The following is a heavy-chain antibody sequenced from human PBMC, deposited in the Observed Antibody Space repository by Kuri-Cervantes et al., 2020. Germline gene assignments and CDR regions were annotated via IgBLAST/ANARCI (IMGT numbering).Heavy chain of an antibody. CDR1: GFTFSSYV. CDR3: ARPYSSGWLHFDY. CDR2: ISYDGSNK. D-gene: IGHD6-19*01. V-gene: IGHV3-30-3*01. J-gene: IGHJ4*02. Sequence: GESLKISCAASGFTFSSYVMHWVRQAPGKGLEWVAVISYDGSNKYYADSVKGRFTISRDNSRNTLYLQMSSLRPEDTAVYYCARPYSSGWLHFDYWGQGTLVTVSS.